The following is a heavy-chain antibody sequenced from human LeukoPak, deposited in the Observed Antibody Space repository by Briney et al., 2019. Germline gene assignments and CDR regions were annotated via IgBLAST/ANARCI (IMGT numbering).Heavy chain of an antibody. D-gene: IGHD4-23*01. CDR1: GGSISSGGYY. J-gene: IGHJ5*02. CDR2: IYHSGST. CDR3: ARDTYGGNLNWFDP. Sequence: KPSETLSLTCTVSGGSISSGGYYWSWIRQPPGKGLEWIGYIYHSGSTYYNPSLKSRVTISVDRSKNQFSLKLSSVTAADTAVYYCARDTYGGNLNWFDPWGQGTLVTVSS. V-gene: IGHV4-30-2*01.